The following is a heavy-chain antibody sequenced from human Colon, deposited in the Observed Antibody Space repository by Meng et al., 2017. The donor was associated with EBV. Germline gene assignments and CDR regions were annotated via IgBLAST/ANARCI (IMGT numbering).Heavy chain of an antibody. J-gene: IGHJ4*02. D-gene: IGHD5-24*01. CDR1: VASMNTNNW. CDR3: ARGAAYNAPTFDY. Sequence: PLAGSVPRVVESAGPLSLTCFVSVASMNTNNWWTSIRQPHAQGLERIGEIYQSGNTKYTPSTKRLVTISVASSNTHVSPSLSSVTTPDTAVYSSARGAAYNAPTFDYWGQGTLVTVSS. CDR2: IYQSGNT. V-gene: IGHV4-4*01.